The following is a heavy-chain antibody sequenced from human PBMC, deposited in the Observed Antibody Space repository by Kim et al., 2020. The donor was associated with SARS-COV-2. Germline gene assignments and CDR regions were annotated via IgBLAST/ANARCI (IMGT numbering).Heavy chain of an antibody. D-gene: IGHD3-3*01. CDR1: GFTFSSYG. CDR3: AKGYVWSAITTDYYGMDV. Sequence: GGSLRLSCAASGFTFSSYGMHWVRQAPGKGLEWVAVISYDGSNKYYADSVKGRFTISRDNSKNTLYLQMNSLRAEDTAVYYCAKGYVWSAITTDYYGMDVWGQGTTVTVSS. V-gene: IGHV3-30*18. J-gene: IGHJ6*02. CDR2: ISYDGSNK.